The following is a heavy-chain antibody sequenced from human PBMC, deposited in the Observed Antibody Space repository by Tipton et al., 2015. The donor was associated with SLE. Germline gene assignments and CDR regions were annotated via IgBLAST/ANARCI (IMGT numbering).Heavy chain of an antibody. Sequence: SLRLSCAASGFTFSNFWMHWVRQAPGKGLVWVSRIYTDGSRIHYADSVKGRFTISRDNSKNTLYLQMNSLRAEDTAVYYCAKVGRLAVFDYWGQGTLVTVSS. CDR3: AKVGRLAVFDY. J-gene: IGHJ4*02. V-gene: IGHV3-74*01. CDR2: IYTDGSRI. CDR1: GFTFSNFW. D-gene: IGHD6-25*01.